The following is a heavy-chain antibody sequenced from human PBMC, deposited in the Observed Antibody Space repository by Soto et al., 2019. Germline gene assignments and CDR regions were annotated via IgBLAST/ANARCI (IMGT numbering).Heavy chain of an antibody. Sequence: QVQLVESGGGVVQPGRSLRLSCAASGFPFSGYAMHWVRQVPGKGLEWVAVISFDGSNTYYADSVKGRFTVSRDNSKHTLSLQMSSLRSDDTALYYCAKALRGGCDYWGQGALVTVSS. D-gene: IGHD3-10*01. J-gene: IGHJ4*02. CDR2: ISFDGSNT. CDR1: GFPFSGYA. V-gene: IGHV3-30*18. CDR3: AKALRGGCDY.